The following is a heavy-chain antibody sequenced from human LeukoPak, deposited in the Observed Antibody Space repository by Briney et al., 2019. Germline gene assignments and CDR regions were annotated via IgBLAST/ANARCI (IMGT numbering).Heavy chain of an antibody. Sequence: PSETLSLTCTVSGGSISSYYWSWIRQPAGKGLEWIGRIYTSGSTTYNTSLKSRVTMSVDTSKNQFSLKLSSVTAADTAVYYCARVARITIFGVVFNWFDPWGQGTLVTVSS. CDR1: GGSISSYY. CDR3: ARVARITIFGVVFNWFDP. CDR2: IYTSGST. V-gene: IGHV4-4*07. J-gene: IGHJ5*02. D-gene: IGHD3-3*01.